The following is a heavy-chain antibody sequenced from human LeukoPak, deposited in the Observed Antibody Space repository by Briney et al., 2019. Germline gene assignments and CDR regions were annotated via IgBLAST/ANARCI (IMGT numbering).Heavy chain of an antibody. Sequence: ASVKVSCKVSGYTLTELSMHWVRQAPGKGLEWMGGFDPEDGETIYAQKFQGRVTMTEDTSTATAYMELSSLRSEDTAVYCCATSSMVRGGRFDPWGQGTLVTVSS. J-gene: IGHJ5*02. V-gene: IGHV1-24*01. D-gene: IGHD3-10*01. CDR3: ATSSMVRGGRFDP. CDR1: GYTLTELS. CDR2: FDPEDGET.